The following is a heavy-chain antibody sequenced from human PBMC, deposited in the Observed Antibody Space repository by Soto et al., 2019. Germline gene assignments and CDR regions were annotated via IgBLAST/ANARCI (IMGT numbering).Heavy chain of an antibody. CDR2: ISYDGSNK. J-gene: IGHJ6*02. Sequence: PGGSLRLSCAASGFTFSSYAMHWVRQAPGKGLEWVAVISYDGSNKYYADSVKGRLTISRDNAKNSVYLQMNSLRVEDTALYYCGRDEVRNGVGVWGQGTTVTVSS. CDR1: GFTFSSYA. CDR3: GRDEVRNGVGV. V-gene: IGHV3-30-3*01.